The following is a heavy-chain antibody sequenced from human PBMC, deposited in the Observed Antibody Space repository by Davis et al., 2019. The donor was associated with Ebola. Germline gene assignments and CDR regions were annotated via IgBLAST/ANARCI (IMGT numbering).Heavy chain of an antibody. CDR3: ARDLGTVNDY. CDR2: IIPILGIA. CDR1: GHTFTSYG. Sequence: SVKVSCKASGHTFTSYGISWVRQAPGQGLEWMGRIIPILGIANYAQKFQGRVTITADKSTSTAYMELSSLRSEDTAVYYCARDLGTVNDYWGQGTLVTVSS. D-gene: IGHD4-11*01. J-gene: IGHJ4*02. V-gene: IGHV1-69*04.